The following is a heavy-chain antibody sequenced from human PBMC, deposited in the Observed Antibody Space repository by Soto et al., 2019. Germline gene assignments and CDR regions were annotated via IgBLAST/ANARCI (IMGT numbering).Heavy chain of an antibody. CDR2: SRDKALGYST. D-gene: IGHD3-10*01. CDR1: GFTLSDHY. Sequence: EVQLVESGGGLVQPGGSLRLSCAGSGFTLSDHYIDWVRQAPGKGLEGVGRSRDKALGYSTAYAAPVKGRFATSRDESNSSVYLQTNSLATEHTAVYSWVRTAYFPDRRRYTRCFDYWGQGTLVSVSS. CDR3: VRTAYFPDRRRYTRCFDY. J-gene: IGHJ4*02. V-gene: IGHV3-72*01.